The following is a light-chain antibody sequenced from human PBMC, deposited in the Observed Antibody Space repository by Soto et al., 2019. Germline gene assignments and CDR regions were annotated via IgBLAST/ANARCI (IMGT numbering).Light chain of an antibody. J-gene: IGLJ2*01. CDR2: EGS. CDR1: SSDVGSYNL. V-gene: IGLV2-23*03. CDR3: CSYAGSSTFVV. Sequence: QSVLTQPASVSGSPGQSITISCTGTSSDVGSYNLVSWYQQHPGKAPKLMIYEGSKRPSGVSNRFSGSKSGNTASLTISGLQAEDEAHYYCCSYAGSSTFVVFGGGTKLTVL.